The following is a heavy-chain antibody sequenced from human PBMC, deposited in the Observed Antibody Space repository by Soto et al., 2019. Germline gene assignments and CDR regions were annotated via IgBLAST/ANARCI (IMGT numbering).Heavy chain of an antibody. CDR3: AKDLHGFADRARYFDY. CDR1: GFQSRSYA. J-gene: IGHJ4*02. Sequence: PGGPKGVSGRAEGFQSRSYATSWGSKDTGVWLEWFSAISGSGGNSFYADSVKGRFTISRDNSKNTLYLQMNSLRAEDTAVYYCAKDLHGFADRARYFDYWGPGTLLTVSS. V-gene: IGHV3-23*01. CDR2: ISGSGGNS. D-gene: IGHD1-20*01.